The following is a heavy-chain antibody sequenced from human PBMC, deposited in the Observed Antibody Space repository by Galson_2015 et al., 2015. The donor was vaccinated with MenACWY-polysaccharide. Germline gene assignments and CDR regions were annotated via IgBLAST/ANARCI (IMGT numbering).Heavy chain of an antibody. J-gene: IGHJ4*02. CDR1: GFSFSAYG. Sequence: SLRLSCAASGFSFSAYGMSWVRQAPGRGLEWVSGSGTGGGLYYADSGKGRVTLSRDNSKKTLYLQMNNLRAEDTAVYYCAKVGPRSSWTLGLDYWGQGTLVIVSS. V-gene: IGHV3-23*01. CDR3: AKVGPRSSWTLGLDY. CDR2: SGTGGGL. D-gene: IGHD6-13*01.